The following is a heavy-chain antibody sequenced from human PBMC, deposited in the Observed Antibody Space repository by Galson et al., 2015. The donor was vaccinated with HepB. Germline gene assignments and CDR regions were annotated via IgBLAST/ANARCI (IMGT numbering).Heavy chain of an antibody. V-gene: IGHV3-49*03. Sequence: SLRLSCAASGFPFGDYAMCWFRQAPGKGLEWVGFIRSKTYGGTTEFAASVRGRFTISRDDSKSIAYLQMNSLKTEDTAVYYCTRRQAFDSGGYYHTAFDLWGQGTMVTVSS. CDR1: GFPFGDYA. CDR2: IRSKTYGGTT. CDR3: TRRQAFDSGGYYHTAFDL. D-gene: IGHD3-22*01. J-gene: IGHJ3*01.